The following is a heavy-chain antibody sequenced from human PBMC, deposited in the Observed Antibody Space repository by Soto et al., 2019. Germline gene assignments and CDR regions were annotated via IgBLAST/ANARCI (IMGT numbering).Heavy chain of an antibody. CDR1: GFTFSSYG. CDR2: IWYDGSNK. J-gene: IGHJ6*02. D-gene: IGHD2-2*03. Sequence: SLRLSCAASGFTFSSYGMHWVRQAPGKGLEWVAVIWYDGSNKYYADSVKGRFTISRDNSKNTLYLQMNSLRAEDTAVYYCARWMSARYYYYGMDVWGQGTTVTVSS. V-gene: IGHV3-33*01. CDR3: ARWMSARYYYYGMDV.